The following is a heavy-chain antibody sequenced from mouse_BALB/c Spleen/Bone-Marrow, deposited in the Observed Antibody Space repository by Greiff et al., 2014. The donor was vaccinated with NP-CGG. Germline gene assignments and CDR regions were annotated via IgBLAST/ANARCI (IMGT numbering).Heavy chain of an antibody. D-gene: IGHD4-1*01. J-gene: IGHJ2*01. Sequence: QVTLKVSGAELVRPGSSVKISCKASGYAFSSYWMNWVKQRPGQGLEWIGQIYPGDGDTNYNGNFKDKATLTTDKSSTTAYMQLSSLTSEDSAVYFCARGGRLTGYYFDYWGQGTTLTVSS. V-gene: IGHV1-80*01. CDR1: GYAFSSYW. CDR2: IYPGDGDT. CDR3: ARGGRLTGYYFDY.